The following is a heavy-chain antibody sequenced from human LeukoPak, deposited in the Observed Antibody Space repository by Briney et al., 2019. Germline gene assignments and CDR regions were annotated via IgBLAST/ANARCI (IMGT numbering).Heavy chain of an antibody. CDR2: INHSGST. J-gene: IGHJ4*02. V-gene: IGHV4-34*01. D-gene: IGHD3-3*01. CDR3: ASTIFGVVQNFDY. Sequence: SETLSLTCAVYGGSFSGYYWSWIRQPPGKGLEWIGEINHSGSTNYNPSLKSRVTISVDTSKNQFSLKLSSVTAADTAVYYCASTIFGVVQNFDYWGQGTLVTVSS. CDR1: GGSFSGYY.